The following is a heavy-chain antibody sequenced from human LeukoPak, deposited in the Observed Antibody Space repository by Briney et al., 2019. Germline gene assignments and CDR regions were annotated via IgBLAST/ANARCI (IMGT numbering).Heavy chain of an antibody. D-gene: IGHD2-21*01. Sequence: PGGSLRLSCTAAAFRFNSHGMHWVRQAPGKGLEWVAFIAFDGLNEYYADSVRGRFTISRDSSKNTLFLQMNRLRPEDAAVYYCAKAPVTTCRGAYCYPFDYWGQGTLVTVSS. CDR3: AKAPVTTCRGAYCYPFDY. CDR1: AFRFNSHG. CDR2: IAFDGLNE. J-gene: IGHJ4*02. V-gene: IGHV3-30*02.